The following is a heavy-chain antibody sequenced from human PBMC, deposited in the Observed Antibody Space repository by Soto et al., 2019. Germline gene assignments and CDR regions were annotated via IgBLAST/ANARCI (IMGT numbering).Heavy chain of an antibody. CDR1: GGSISSGGYY. Sequence: QVQLQESGPGLMQPSQTLTLTYTVSGGSISSGGYYWSWIRQHPGKGLEWIGYIYYSGSTYYNPSLKSRVTISVDTSKNQFSLKLSSVTAADTSVYYCARELRFGEDYYGMDVWGQGTTVTVSS. CDR2: IYYSGST. V-gene: IGHV4-31*03. D-gene: IGHD3-10*01. CDR3: ARELRFGEDYYGMDV. J-gene: IGHJ6*02.